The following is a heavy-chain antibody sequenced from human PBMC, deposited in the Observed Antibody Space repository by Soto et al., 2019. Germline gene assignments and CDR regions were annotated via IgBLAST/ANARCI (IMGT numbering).Heavy chain of an antibody. J-gene: IGHJ5*02. V-gene: IGHV4-31*03. CDR1: GGSISSGGYY. CDR3: ARVEKVVVSAKGGWFDL. CDR2: IYYSGST. D-gene: IGHD2-21*01. Sequence: PSETLSLTCTVSGGSISSGGYYWSWIRQHPGKGLEWIGYIYYSGSTYYNPSLKSRVTISVDTSKNQFSLKLSSVTAADTAVYYCARVEKVVVSAKGGWFDLWGRGTLVTVSS.